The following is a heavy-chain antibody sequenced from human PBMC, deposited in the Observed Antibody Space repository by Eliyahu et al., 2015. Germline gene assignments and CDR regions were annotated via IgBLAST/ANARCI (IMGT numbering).Heavy chain of an antibody. V-gene: IGHV2-70*04. CDR1: GFXLSTSGMR. CDR2: IDWDDDK. J-gene: IGHJ4*02. Sequence: QVTLKESGPALVKPPQTLTXXCTFSGFXLSTSGMRVSWIRQPPGKAXEWLARIDWDDDKFYSTSLKTRLTISKDTSKNQVVLTMTNMDPVDTATYYCARSPAVATFDYWGQGTLVTVSS. D-gene: IGHD4-23*01. CDR3: ARSPAVATFDY.